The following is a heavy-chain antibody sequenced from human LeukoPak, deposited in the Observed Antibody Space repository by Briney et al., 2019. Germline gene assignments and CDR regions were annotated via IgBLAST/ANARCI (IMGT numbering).Heavy chain of an antibody. D-gene: IGHD3-22*01. J-gene: IGHJ4*02. CDR2: IIPIFGTA. V-gene: IGHV1-69*13. CDR3: AGRYDYYYDSSGRPSQLDY. CDR1: GGTFSSYA. Sequence: SVKVSCKASGGTFSSYAISWVRQAPGQGLEWMGGIIPIFGTANYAQKFQGRVTITADESTSTAYMELSSPRSEDTAVYYCAGRYDYYYDSSGRPSQLDYWGQGTLVTVSS.